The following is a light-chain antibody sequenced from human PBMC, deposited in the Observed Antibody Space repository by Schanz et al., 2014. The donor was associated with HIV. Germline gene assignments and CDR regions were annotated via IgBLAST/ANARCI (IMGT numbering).Light chain of an antibody. V-gene: IGLV1-40*01. CDR2: GDT. CDR3: CSYAGSYNLYV. J-gene: IGLJ1*01. CDR1: SSNIGAGYD. Sequence: QSVLTQPPSVSGAPGQRVIISCTGSSSNIGAGYDVHWYQQLPGRAPTLLIYGDTNRPSGVPDRFSGSKSGNTASLTISGLQAEDEADYYCCSYAGSYNLYVFGTGTKLT.